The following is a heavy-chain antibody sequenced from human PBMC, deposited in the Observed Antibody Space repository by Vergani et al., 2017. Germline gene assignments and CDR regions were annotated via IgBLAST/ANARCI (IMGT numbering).Heavy chain of an antibody. J-gene: IGHJ6*03. Sequence: QVQLQESGPGLVKPSETLSLTCTVSGGSISSYYWSWIRQPPGTGLEWIGYIYYSGSTNYNPSLKSRVTISVDTSKNQFSLKLSSVTAADTAVYYCARAVVPAARYYYYYMDVWGKGTTVTVSS. CDR3: ARAVVPAARYYYYYMDV. D-gene: IGHD2-2*01. CDR1: GGSISSYY. V-gene: IGHV4-59*13. CDR2: IYYSGST.